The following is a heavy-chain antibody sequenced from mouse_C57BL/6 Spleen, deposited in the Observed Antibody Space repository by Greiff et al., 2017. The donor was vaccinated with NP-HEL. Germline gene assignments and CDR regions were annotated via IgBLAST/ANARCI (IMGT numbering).Heavy chain of an antibody. J-gene: IGHJ1*03. D-gene: IGHD1-1*01. Sequence: QVQLQQPGTELVKPGASVKLPCKASGYTFTSYWMHWVKQRPGQGLEWIGNINPSNGGTNYNEKFKSKATLTVDKSSSTAYMQLSSLTSEDSAVYYCARDYGSSVWWYFDVWGTGTTVTVSS. CDR1: GYTFTSYW. V-gene: IGHV1-53*01. CDR3: ARDYGSSVWWYFDV. CDR2: INPSNGGT.